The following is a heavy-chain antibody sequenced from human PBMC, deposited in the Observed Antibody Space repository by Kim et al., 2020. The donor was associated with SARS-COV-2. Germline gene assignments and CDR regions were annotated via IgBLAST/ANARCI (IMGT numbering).Heavy chain of an antibody. Sequence: GGSLRLSCAASGFTFSNFALHWVRQAPGKGQELVAAIYYDGSQKYYADSVKGRFTISRDNSKNTLFLQMNSLRVEDTAVYYCAKDVRTAMVESMDVWGQGTTVTVSS. J-gene: IGHJ6*02. CDR1: GFTFSNFA. D-gene: IGHD5-18*01. CDR2: IYYDGSQK. V-gene: IGHV3-30-3*02. CDR3: AKDVRTAMVESMDV.